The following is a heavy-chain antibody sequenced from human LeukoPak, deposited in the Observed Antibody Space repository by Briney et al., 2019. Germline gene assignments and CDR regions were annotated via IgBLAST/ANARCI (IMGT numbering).Heavy chain of an antibody. Sequence: PGGSLRLSCAASGFTFSSYGMHWVRQAPGKGLEWVAVISYDGSNKYYADSVKGRFTISRDNSKNTLYLQMNSLRVEDTAVYYCASEGMAQFDYWGQGTLVTVSS. CDR1: GFTFSSYG. D-gene: IGHD6-13*01. CDR2: ISYDGSNK. V-gene: IGHV3-30*03. CDR3: ASEGMAQFDY. J-gene: IGHJ4*02.